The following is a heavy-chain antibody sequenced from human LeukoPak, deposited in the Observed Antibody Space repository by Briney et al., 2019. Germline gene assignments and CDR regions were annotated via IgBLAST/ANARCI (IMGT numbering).Heavy chain of an antibody. Sequence: PGGSLKISCSASGITFSSYALSWVRQAPGKGLEWVPAISRSCGSTYYADSVKGRFTISRDNSKNTLYLQMNSLRAEDTAVYYCAKGGYGGTSGRSYFDYWGQGTLVTVSS. CDR3: AKGGYGGTSGRSYFDY. CDR1: GITFSSYA. V-gene: IGHV3-23*01. J-gene: IGHJ4*02. D-gene: IGHD4-23*01. CDR2: ISRSCGST.